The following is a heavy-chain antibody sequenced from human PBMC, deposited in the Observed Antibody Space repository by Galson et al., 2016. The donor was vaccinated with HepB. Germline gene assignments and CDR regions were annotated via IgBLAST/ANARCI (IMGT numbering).Heavy chain of an antibody. V-gene: IGHV3-23*01. CDR2: ISGGSGSGSI. CDR1: GFTFNNYA. J-gene: IGHJ4*02. CDR3: AKAGGGYSENYFDY. D-gene: IGHD5-24*01. Sequence: SLRLSCAVSGFTFNNYAMTWVRQAPGKGLEWVSVISGGSGSGSIYYTDSVKGRFTISRDRSKNTLYLQMDSLRAEDTAIYYCAKAGGGYSENYFDYWGQGTLVTVSS.